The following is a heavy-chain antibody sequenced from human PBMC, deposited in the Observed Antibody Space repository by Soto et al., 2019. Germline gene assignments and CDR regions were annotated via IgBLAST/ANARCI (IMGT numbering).Heavy chain of an antibody. D-gene: IGHD1-26*01. CDR1: GFTFSSYW. Sequence: GGSLRLSCAASGFTFSSYWMSWVRQAPGKGLEWVVNIKQNGSEKYYVDSVKGRFTISRDNAKNSLYLQMNSLRAEDTAVYYCARGWDSGSYYPWYFDYWGQGTLVTVSS. J-gene: IGHJ4*02. CDR3: ARGWDSGSYYPWYFDY. V-gene: IGHV3-7*01. CDR2: IKQNGSEK.